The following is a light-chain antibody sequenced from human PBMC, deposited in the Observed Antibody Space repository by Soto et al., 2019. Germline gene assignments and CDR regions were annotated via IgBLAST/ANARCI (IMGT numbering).Light chain of an antibody. J-gene: IGKJ4*01. CDR2: GAS. V-gene: IGKV3-20*01. CDR3: QQYNSYLT. CDR1: QSVSSSY. Sequence: EIVLTQSPGTLSLSPGDRATLSCRASQSVSSSYLAWYQQKPGQVPRLFIYGASRRATGIPGRFSGSGSGTEFTLTISSLQPDDFATYYCQQYNSYLTFGGGTKVDI.